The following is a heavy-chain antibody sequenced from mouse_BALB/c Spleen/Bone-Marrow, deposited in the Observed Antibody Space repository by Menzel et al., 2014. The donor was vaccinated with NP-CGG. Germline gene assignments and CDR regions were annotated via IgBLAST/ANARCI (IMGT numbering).Heavy chain of an antibody. CDR1: GYSFAGYT. J-gene: IGHJ3*01. CDR3: AREGYGRSYGFAY. CDR2: INPYNGGS. V-gene: IGHV1-18*01. Sequence: EVQLQQSGPELVKPGASMKISCKASGYSFAGYTMNWVKQSPGKNLEWIGLINPYNGGSSYNQKFKGKATLTVDKSSSTACIELLSLTSEDSAVYYCAREGYGRSYGFAYWGQGTLVTVSA. D-gene: IGHD1-1*01.